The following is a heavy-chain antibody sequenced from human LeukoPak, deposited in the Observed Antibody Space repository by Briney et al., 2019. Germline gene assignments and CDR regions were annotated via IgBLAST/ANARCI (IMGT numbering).Heavy chain of an antibody. CDR2: ISAYNGNT. Sequence: GASVKVSCKASGYTFTSYGISWVRQAPGQGVEWMGGISAYNGNTNYAQKLQGRVTMTTDTSTSTAYMELRSLRSDDTAVYYCARAQYCSSTSCYTAYYYYYGMDVWGQGTTVTVSS. J-gene: IGHJ6*02. V-gene: IGHV1-18*01. CDR1: GYTFTSYG. D-gene: IGHD2-2*02. CDR3: ARAQYCSSTSCYTAYYYYYGMDV.